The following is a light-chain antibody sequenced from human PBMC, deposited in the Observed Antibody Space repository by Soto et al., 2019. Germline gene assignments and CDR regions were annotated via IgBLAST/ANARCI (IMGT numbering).Light chain of an antibody. J-gene: IGLJ1*01. CDR1: SSDVGGYNY. CDR2: EVN. CDR3: SAYTSSDTGV. Sequence: QSVLTQPASVSGSPGQSITISCTGSSSDVGGYNYVSWYQQHPGKAPKLMIYEVNYRPSGVSNRFSGSKSGNTASLTISGLQAEDEADYYCSAYTSSDTGVFGTGTKV. V-gene: IGLV2-14*01.